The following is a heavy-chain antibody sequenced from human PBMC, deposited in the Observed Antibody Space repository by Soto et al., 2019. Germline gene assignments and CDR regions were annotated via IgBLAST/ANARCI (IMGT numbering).Heavy chain of an antibody. D-gene: IGHD2-15*01. J-gene: IGHJ5*02. CDR1: GFTFSSYG. CDR3: ARDRRWGYCSGGSCYNDWFDP. V-gene: IGHV3-33*01. CDR2: IWYDGSNK. Sequence: GGSLRLSCAASGFTFSSYGMHWVRQAPGKGLEWVAVIWYDGSNKYYADSVKGRFTISRDNSKNTLYLQMNSLRAEDTAVYYCARDRRWGYCSGGSCYNDWFDPWGQGTLVTVSS.